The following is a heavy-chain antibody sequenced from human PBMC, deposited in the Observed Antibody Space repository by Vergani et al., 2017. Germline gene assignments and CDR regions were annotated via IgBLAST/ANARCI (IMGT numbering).Heavy chain of an antibody. Sequence: QVQLQESGPGLVKPSQTLALTCTVSGGSISSGGYYWSWIRQHPGKGLEWIGYIYYSGSTYYNPSLKSRVTISVDTSKNQFSLKLSSVTAADTAVYYCAGXVFPMAARPTHFDYWGQGTLVTVSS. J-gene: IGHJ4*02. CDR2: IYYSGST. V-gene: IGHV4-31*03. CDR3: AGXVFPMAARPTHFDY. CDR1: GGSISSGGYY. D-gene: IGHD6-6*01.